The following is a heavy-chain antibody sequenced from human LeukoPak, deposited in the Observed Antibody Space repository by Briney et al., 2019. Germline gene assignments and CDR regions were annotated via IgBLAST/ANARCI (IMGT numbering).Heavy chain of an antibody. J-gene: IGHJ4*02. CDR1: GFTFSSYA. V-gene: IGHV3-23*01. CDR3: ARDKKSGESSEIDY. CDR2: ISGSGGST. Sequence: GGSLRLSCAASGFTFSSYAMSWVRQAPGKGLEWVSAISGSGGSTYYADSVKGRFTISRDNSKNTLYLQMNSLRAEDTAVYYCARDKKSGESSEIDYWGQGTLVTVSS. D-gene: IGHD3-10*01.